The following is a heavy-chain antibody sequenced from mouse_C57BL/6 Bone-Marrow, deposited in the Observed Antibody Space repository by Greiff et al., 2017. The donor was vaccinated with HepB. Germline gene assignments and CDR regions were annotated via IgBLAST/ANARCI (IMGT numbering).Heavy chain of an antibody. J-gene: IGHJ4*01. Sequence: VQLQQSGPVLVKPGASVKMSCKASGYTFTDYYMNWVKQSHGKSLEWIGVINPYNGGTSYNQKFKGKATLTVDKSSSTAYIELNSLTSEDSAVYYCARGDGYYVEAMDYWGQGTSVTVSS. D-gene: IGHD2-3*01. CDR3: ARGDGYYVEAMDY. V-gene: IGHV1-19*01. CDR1: GYTFTDYY. CDR2: INPYNGGT.